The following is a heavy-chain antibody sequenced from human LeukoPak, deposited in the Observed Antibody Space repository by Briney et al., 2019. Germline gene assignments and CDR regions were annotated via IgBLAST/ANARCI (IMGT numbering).Heavy chain of an antibody. CDR2: ISGSGGST. V-gene: IGHV3-23*01. Sequence: GGSLRLSCAASGFTFSSYAMSWVRQAPGKGLEWVSAISGSGGSTYYADSVKGRFTISRDNAKNSLYLQMNSLRAEDTAVYYCARDLGSGSYNYFDYWGQGTLVTVSS. J-gene: IGHJ4*02. CDR1: GFTFSSYA. CDR3: ARDLGSGSYNYFDY. D-gene: IGHD3-10*01.